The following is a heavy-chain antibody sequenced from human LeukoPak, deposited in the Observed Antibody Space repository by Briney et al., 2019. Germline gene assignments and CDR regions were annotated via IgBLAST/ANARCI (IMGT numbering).Heavy chain of an antibody. Sequence: SETLSLTCTVSGVSISSSNSYWGWIRQPPGKGLEWIGSIYYSGNTYYNASLKGQVSISIDTSKNQFSLKLSSVTAADTAVYYCARLRAAAGRAHAYYYYYMDVWGKGTTVTVSS. J-gene: IGHJ6*03. D-gene: IGHD6-13*01. CDR1: GVSISSSNSY. V-gene: IGHV4-39*01. CDR2: IYYSGNT. CDR3: ARLRAAAGRAHAYYYYYMDV.